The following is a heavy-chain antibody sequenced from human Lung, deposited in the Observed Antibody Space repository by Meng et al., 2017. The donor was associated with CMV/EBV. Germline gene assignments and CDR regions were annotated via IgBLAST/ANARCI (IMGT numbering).Heavy chain of an antibody. CDR1: GFTFSSYS. D-gene: IGHD6-6*01. J-gene: IGHJ6*02. CDR2: ISSSSSYI. V-gene: IGHV3-21*01. Sequence: SXAASGFTFSSYSMNWVRQAPGKGLGWVSSISSSSSYIYYADSVKGRFTISRDNAKNSLYLQMNSLRAEDTAVYYCARDSSSSYYYYGMDVWGQGTTVTVSS. CDR3: ARDSSSSYYYYGMDV.